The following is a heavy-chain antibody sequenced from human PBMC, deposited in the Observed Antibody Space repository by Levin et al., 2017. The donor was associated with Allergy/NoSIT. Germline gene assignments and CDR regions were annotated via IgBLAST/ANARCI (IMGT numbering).Heavy chain of an antibody. D-gene: IGHD3-22*01. CDR2: IYPGDSDT. CDR3: ARHGAQYYYDSTGYEFDY. J-gene: IGHJ4*02. CDR1: GYSFTSNW. Sequence: GGSLRLSCKGSGYSFTSNWIGWVRQMPGKGLEWMGIIYPGDSDTRYSPSFQGQVTISVEKYTSTAYLQWSSLKASDTAMYYCARHGAQYYYDSTGYEFDYWGQGTLVTVSS. V-gene: IGHV5-51*01.